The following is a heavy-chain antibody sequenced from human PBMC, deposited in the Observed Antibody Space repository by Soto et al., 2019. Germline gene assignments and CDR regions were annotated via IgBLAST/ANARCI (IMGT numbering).Heavy chain of an antibody. D-gene: IGHD2-2*01. J-gene: IGHJ4*02. CDR2: ISGSGAYT. V-gene: IGHV3-23*01. CDR1: GFTFSTYA. CDR3: ARDRHPYSTKYYFDY. Sequence: PXGSLRLSCAASGFTFSTYAMNWVRQPPGKGLEWVSSISGSGAYTYYADSVQGRFTISRDNSKNTLNLQMNSLRAEDTAVYYCARDRHPYSTKYYFDYWGQGTLVTV.